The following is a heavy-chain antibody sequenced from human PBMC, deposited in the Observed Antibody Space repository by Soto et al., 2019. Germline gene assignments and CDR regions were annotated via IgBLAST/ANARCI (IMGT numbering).Heavy chain of an antibody. Sequence: QVQLVQSGAEVKKPGSSVKVSCKASGGTFSSYAISWVRQAPGQGLEWMGGIIPISDTTNYAQKFQGRVTITADESTSTAYMELSSLRSEDMAVYYCARSQGSRTSLEIYYYYYYGMDVWGQGTTVTVSS. CDR3: ARSQGSRTSLEIYYYYYYGMDV. D-gene: IGHD2-2*01. J-gene: IGHJ6*02. CDR1: GGTFSSYA. CDR2: IIPISDTT. V-gene: IGHV1-69*01.